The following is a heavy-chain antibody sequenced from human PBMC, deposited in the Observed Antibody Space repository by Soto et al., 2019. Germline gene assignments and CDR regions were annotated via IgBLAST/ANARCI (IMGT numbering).Heavy chain of an antibody. J-gene: IGHJ4*02. Sequence: GESLKISCKGSGYRFTNYWIAWVRQMPGKGLEWMGIVYPADSDIRYSPSFQGQVTISADKSINTAYLQWSSLRPSDTAMYYCALTLFRGNPYDYWGQGTLVTVSS. CDR3: ALTLFRGNPYDY. CDR1: GYRFTNYW. V-gene: IGHV5-51*01. CDR2: VYPADSDI. D-gene: IGHD2-15*01.